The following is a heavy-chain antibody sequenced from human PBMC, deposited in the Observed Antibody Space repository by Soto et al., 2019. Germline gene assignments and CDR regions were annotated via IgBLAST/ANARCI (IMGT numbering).Heavy chain of an antibody. CDR2: ISYDGNNK. Sequence: GSLRLSCAASGFTFSSYVMHWVRQAPGKGLEWVAHISYDGNNKYYADSVKGRFTISRDNFKNTLYLQMSSLRADDTAVYYCAREGPHITIFGYGDHWGQGNLVTVSS. D-gene: IGHD3-3*01. V-gene: IGHV3-30-3*01. CDR3: AREGPHITIFGYGDH. J-gene: IGHJ4*02. CDR1: GFTFSSYV.